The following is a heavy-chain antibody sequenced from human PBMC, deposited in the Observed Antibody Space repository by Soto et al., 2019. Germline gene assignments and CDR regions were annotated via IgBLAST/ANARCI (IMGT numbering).Heavy chain of an antibody. J-gene: IGHJ3*02. CDR2: IIPMLNIT. Sequence: QVQLVQSGAEVKKPGSSVKVSCKASGGTFSTYTFIWVRQAPGQGLAWMGRIIPMLNITNTSQSFQDRVTIIADKSTSTAYLELSTLRSDDTAMYFCTVGSWSAETFEMWGRGTMVTVSS. CDR3: TVGSWSAETFEM. V-gene: IGHV1-69*02. CDR1: GGTFSTYT. D-gene: IGHD6-13*01.